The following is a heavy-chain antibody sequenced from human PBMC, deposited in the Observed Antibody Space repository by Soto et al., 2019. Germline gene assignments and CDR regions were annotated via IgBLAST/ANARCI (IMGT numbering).Heavy chain of an antibody. Sequence: PSEPLSLKCSVYGGSFSGYYWSWIRQPPGGGLEWIGEIDHGGGPYFSPSLKSRVTISIDTSKNQFSLHLRSVTAADTAVYYCARRRSDSSGWGVRYYYAMDVWGQGNTVTGSS. CDR1: GGSFSGYY. CDR2: IDHGGGP. D-gene: IGHD6-19*01. V-gene: IGHV4-34*01. CDR3: ARRRSDSSGWGVRYYYAMDV. J-gene: IGHJ6*02.